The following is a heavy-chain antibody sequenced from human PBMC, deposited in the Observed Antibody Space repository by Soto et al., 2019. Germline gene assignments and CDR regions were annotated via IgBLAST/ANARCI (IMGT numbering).Heavy chain of an antibody. D-gene: IGHD3-10*01. CDR2: FSHVFGGP. CDR3: ARGVTRGSFPPFDP. Sequence: QVHLVQSGAEVKKPGSSVKVSSTSSGDTFSSYSYSWVRLVPGQGLEWMGGFSHVFGGPNYAQYFLERVTSTANQFTRPVYFELSGLTSDDTAVYYCARGVTRGSFPPFDPWGQGTLVTISS. V-gene: IGHV1-69*13. CDR1: GDTFSSYS. J-gene: IGHJ5*02.